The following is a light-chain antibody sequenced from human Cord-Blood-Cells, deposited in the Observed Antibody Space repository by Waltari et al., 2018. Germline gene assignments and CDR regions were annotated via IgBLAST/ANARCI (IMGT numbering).Light chain of an antibody. CDR1: QRVSSSY. CDR3: QQYGSSPYT. CDR2: GAS. Sequence: EIVLTQSPGTLSLPPGDRATLSCRASQRVSSSYLAWYEQNPGQAPRLLIYGASSRATGIPDRFSGSGSGTDFTLTISRLEPEDFAVYYCQQYGSSPYTFGQGTKLEIK. J-gene: IGKJ2*01. V-gene: IGKV3-20*01.